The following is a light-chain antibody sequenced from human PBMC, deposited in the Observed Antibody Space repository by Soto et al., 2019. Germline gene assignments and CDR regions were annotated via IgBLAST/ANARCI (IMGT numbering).Light chain of an antibody. CDR2: KAS. CDR3: QQYNTYSRG. Sequence: DIQMTQSPSTLSASVGDRVTITCRASQSISNWLAWYQQKPGKAPKLLIYKASSLESGVPSRFSGSGSGTECTLTISSLQPDDFATYYCQQYNTYSRGFGQGTKVEIK. J-gene: IGKJ1*01. CDR1: QSISNW. V-gene: IGKV1-5*03.